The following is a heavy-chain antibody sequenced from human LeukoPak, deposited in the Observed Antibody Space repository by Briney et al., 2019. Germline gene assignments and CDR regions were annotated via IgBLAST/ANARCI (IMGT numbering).Heavy chain of an antibody. CDR3: ARDSSGYYHWFDP. J-gene: IGHJ5*02. Sequence: SVKVSCKASGGTFSSYAISWVRQAPGQGLEWMGGIIPIFGTANYAQKFQGRVTITADKSTSTAYMELSSLRSEDTAVYYCARDSSGYYHWFDPWGQGTLVTVSS. V-gene: IGHV1-69*06. D-gene: IGHD3-22*01. CDR1: GGTFSSYA. CDR2: IIPIFGTA.